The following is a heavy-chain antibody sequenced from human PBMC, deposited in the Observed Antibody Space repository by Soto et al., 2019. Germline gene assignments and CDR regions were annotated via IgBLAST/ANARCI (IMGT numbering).Heavy chain of an antibody. CDR1: GGSISSGGYY. Sequence: PSETLSLTCTVSGGSISSGGYYWSWIRQHPGKGLEWIGYIYYSGSTYYNPSLKSRVTISVDTSKNQFSLKLSSVTAADTAVYYCARDYPNYGDYEGTNAFDIWGQGTMVTVSS. D-gene: IGHD4-17*01. CDR2: IYYSGST. V-gene: IGHV4-31*03. J-gene: IGHJ3*02. CDR3: ARDYPNYGDYEGTNAFDI.